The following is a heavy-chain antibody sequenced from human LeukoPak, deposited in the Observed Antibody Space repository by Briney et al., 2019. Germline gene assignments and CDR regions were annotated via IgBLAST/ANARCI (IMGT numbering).Heavy chain of an antibody. CDR1: GYTFTGYY. J-gene: IGHJ5*02. CDR2: INPNSGGT. V-gene: IGHV1-2*02. D-gene: IGHD6-6*01. Sequence: ASVEVSCKASGYTFTGYYMHWVRQAPGQGLEWMGWINPNSGGTNYAQKFQGRVTMTRDTSISTAYMELSRLRSDDTAVYYCAAYSSSSGLPFDPWGQGTLVTVSS. CDR3: AAYSSSSGLPFDP.